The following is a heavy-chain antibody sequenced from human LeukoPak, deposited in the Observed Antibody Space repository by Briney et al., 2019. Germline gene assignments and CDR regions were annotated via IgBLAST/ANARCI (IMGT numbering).Heavy chain of an antibody. CDR2: ISYSGNT. D-gene: IGHD3-22*01. CDR1: GVSISSVGYY. V-gene: IGHV4-31*03. Sequence: SETLSLTCTVSGVSISSVGYYWSWIRQYPGKGLEWIGYISYSGNTYYNPSLKSRVSISVDTSKTQFSLNLSSVTAADTALYYCARDWPYYYGGSAYYNAFDIWGQGTTVTVSS. CDR3: ARDWPYYYGGSAYYNAFDI. J-gene: IGHJ3*02.